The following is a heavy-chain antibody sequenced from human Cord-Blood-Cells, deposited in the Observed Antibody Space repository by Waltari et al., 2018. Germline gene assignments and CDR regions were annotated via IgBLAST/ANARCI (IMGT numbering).Heavy chain of an antibody. Sequence: QVQLVQSGAEVKKPGASVKVSYKASGYTFTSYYMHWVRQAPGEGLVWMGIITPMGGSTSCAQKFQGRVTMTRDTSTSTVYMELSSLRSEDTAVYYCARAPYGSGSYEYFQHWGQGTLVTVSS. J-gene: IGHJ1*01. CDR2: ITPMGGST. D-gene: IGHD3-10*01. CDR1: GYTFTSYY. V-gene: IGHV1-46*03. CDR3: ARAPYGSGSYEYFQH.